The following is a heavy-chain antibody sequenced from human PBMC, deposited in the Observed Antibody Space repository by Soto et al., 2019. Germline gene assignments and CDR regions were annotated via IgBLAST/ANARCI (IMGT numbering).Heavy chain of an antibody. V-gene: IGHV4-31*03. Sequence: SETLSLTCTVSGGSISSGGYYWSWIRQHPGKGLEWIGYIYYSGSTYYNPSLKSRVTISVDTSKNQFSLKLSSVTAADTAVYYCAREERGCTNGVCYGPDYWGQGTLVTVSS. CDR3: AREERGCTNGVCYGPDY. D-gene: IGHD2-8*01. J-gene: IGHJ4*02. CDR1: GGSISSGGYY. CDR2: IYYSGST.